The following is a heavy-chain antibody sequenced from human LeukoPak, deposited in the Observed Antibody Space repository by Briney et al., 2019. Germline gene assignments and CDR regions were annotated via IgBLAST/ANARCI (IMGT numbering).Heavy chain of an antibody. CDR3: AREYHPWRPYYYTDV. Sequence: PGASVKVSCKASGGTFSSYVISWVRQAPGQGLEWMGIINPSGGSTTYAQKFQGRVTMTRDLSTSTVYMELISLRSEDTAVYYCAREYHPWRPYYYTDVWGKGTTVTVSS. CDR2: INPSGGST. J-gene: IGHJ6*03. D-gene: IGHD2-2*01. V-gene: IGHV1-46*01. CDR1: GGTFSSYV.